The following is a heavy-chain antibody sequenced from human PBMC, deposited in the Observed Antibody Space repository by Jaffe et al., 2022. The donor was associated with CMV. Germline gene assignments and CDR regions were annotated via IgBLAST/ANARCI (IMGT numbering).Heavy chain of an antibody. CDR1: GFTFSSYG. V-gene: IGHV3-33*08. Sequence: QVQLVESGGGVVQPGRSLRLSCAASGFTFSSYGMHWVRQAPGKGLEWVAVIWYDGSNKYYADSVKGRFTISRDNSKNTLYLQMNSLRAEDTAVYYCARGGSDSSGYYQTYYYYYYYMDVWGKGTTVTVSS. CDR2: IWYDGSNK. J-gene: IGHJ6*03. CDR3: ARGGSDSSGYYQTYYYYYYYMDV. D-gene: IGHD3-22*01.